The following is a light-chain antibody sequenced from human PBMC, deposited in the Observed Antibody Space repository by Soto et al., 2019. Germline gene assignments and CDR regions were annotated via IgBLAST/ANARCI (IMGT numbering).Light chain of an antibody. Sequence: VLVHSPATMSLSPGERATLSCRASQSLDSYLAWYQQKPGQPPRLLIYDASSRATGIPARFSGSGSGTDFTLTISSLESEDFAVYYCQQRRDWPITFGGGTNV. CDR2: DAS. CDR3: QQRRDWPIT. J-gene: IGKJ4*01. V-gene: IGKV3-11*01. CDR1: QSLDSY.